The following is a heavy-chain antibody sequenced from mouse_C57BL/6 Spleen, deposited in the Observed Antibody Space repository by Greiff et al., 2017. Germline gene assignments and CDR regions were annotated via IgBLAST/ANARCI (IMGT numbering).Heavy chain of an antibody. Sequence: EVQGVESGGGLVQPGGSLSLSCAASGFTFTDYYMSWVRQPPGKALEWLGFIRNKANGYTTEYSASVKGRFTISRDNSQSILYLQMNALRAEDSATYYWARYSPTGNYYAMDYWGQGTSVTVSS. D-gene: IGHD4-1*02. CDR2: IRNKANGYTT. CDR3: ARYSPTGNYYAMDY. J-gene: IGHJ4*01. V-gene: IGHV7-3*01. CDR1: GFTFTDYY.